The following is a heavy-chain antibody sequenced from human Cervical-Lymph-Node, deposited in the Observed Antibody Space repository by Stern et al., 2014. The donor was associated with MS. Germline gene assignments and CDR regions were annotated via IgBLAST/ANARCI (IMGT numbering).Heavy chain of an antibody. Sequence: EVQLVESGGGLVQPGGSLRLSCVASGFDVSDKYINWVRQAPGKGLEWVSVFYAGGLTFYADSVKGRFTISRDNSKNTVYLQMNSLRAEDTAVYYCARGPWSYTADYCGQGTLVTVSS. CDR2: FYAGGLT. V-gene: IGHV3-66*01. CDR3: ARGPWSYTADY. J-gene: IGHJ4*02. D-gene: IGHD3-10*01. CDR1: GFDVSDKY.